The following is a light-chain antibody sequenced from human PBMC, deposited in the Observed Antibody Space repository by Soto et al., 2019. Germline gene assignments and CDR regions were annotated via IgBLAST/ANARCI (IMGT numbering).Light chain of an antibody. CDR1: SSDVGGHNH. Sequence: QSALTQPRSVSGSPGQSVTVSCTGTSSDVGGHNHVSWYQQHPGNAPKLMISDVNKRPSGVPDRFSGSKSGNTASLTISGLQAEDEADYYCCSFAGRIFVFGTGTKVTVL. CDR3: CSFAGRIFV. V-gene: IGLV2-11*01. J-gene: IGLJ1*01. CDR2: DVN.